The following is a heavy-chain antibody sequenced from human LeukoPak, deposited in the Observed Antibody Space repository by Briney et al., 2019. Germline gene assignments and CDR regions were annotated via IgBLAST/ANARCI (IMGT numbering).Heavy chain of an antibody. CDR1: GGSISSSSYY. CDR3: ARGTCSGGSCYSYYYYYMDV. D-gene: IGHD2-15*01. Sequence: SETLSLTCTVSGGSISSSSYYWGWIRQPPGKGLEWIGSIYYSGSTYYNPSLKSRLTISVDTSKNQFSLKLSSVTAADTAVYYCARGTCSGGSCYSYYYYYMDVWGKGTTVTVSS. V-gene: IGHV4-39*01. J-gene: IGHJ6*03. CDR2: IYYSGST.